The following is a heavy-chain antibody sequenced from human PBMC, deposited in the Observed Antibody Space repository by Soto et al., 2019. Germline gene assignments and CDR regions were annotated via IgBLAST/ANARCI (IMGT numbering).Heavy chain of an antibody. V-gene: IGHV3-30*18. CDR2: ISYDGSNK. Sequence: GGSLRLSCAASGFTFSSYGMHWVRQAPGKGLEWVAVISYDGSNKYYADSVKGRFTISRDNSKNTLYLQMNSLRAEDTAVYYCAKHEYQLQYYYYYGMDVWGQGTTVTVSS. J-gene: IGHJ6*02. D-gene: IGHD2-2*01. CDR1: GFTFSSYG. CDR3: AKHEYQLQYYYYYGMDV.